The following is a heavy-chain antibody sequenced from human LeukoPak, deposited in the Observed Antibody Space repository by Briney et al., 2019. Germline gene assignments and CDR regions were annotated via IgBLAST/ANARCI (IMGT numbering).Heavy chain of an antibody. D-gene: IGHD1-26*01. CDR3: ARDPYSGNYGNYYYYYMDV. CDR2: ITSSGAYI. Sequence: SGGTLRLSCATSGFTFSSYGMSWVRQAPGKGLEWVSSITSSGAYIFYADSVKGRFTISRDNAKDSLYLQMNSLGPEGTAVYYCARDPYSGNYGNYYYYYMDVWGKGTTVTISS. V-gene: IGHV3-21*01. CDR1: GFTFSSYG. J-gene: IGHJ6*03.